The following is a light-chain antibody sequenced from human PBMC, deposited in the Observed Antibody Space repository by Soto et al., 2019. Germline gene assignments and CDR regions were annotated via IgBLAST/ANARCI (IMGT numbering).Light chain of an antibody. CDR3: QTWGTGIHV. J-gene: IGLJ7*01. Sequence: QLVLTQSPSASASLGASVKLTCTLSSGHSSYASAWHQQQPEKGPRYLMKLNSDGSHSKGDGIPDRFSGSSSGAERYLTISSLQSEDEADYYCQTWGTGIHVFGGGTQLTVL. V-gene: IGLV4-69*01. CDR1: SGHSSYA. CDR2: LNSDGSH.